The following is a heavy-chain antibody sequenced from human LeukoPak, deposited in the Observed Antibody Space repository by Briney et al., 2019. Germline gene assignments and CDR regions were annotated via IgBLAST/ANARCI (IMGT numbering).Heavy chain of an antibody. Sequence: GGSLRLSCAASGFTFSSYGMNWVRQAPGKGLEWVSYIRSSGSPTYYADSVKGRFTISRDNAKNSLYLQMKSLRAEDTAVYYCAREPGIAVAGTRCDYWGQGTLVTVSS. CDR2: IRSSGSPT. V-gene: IGHV3-48*01. D-gene: IGHD6-19*01. CDR3: AREPGIAVAGTRCDY. CDR1: GFTFSSYG. J-gene: IGHJ4*02.